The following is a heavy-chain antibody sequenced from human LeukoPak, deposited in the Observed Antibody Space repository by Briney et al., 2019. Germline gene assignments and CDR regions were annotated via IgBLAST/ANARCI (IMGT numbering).Heavy chain of an antibody. CDR2: ISGSGRTT. D-gene: IGHD1-26*01. Sequence: GGSLRLSCAASGFTFDDYGMSWVRQAPGKGLEWVSSISGSGRTTYYADSVKGRFTISRDNSKNTLLLQMNSLKTEDTAVYYCTTESYSGSSHFDYWGQGTLVTVSS. CDR1: GFTFDDYG. J-gene: IGHJ4*02. CDR3: TTESYSGSSHFDY. V-gene: IGHV3-23*01.